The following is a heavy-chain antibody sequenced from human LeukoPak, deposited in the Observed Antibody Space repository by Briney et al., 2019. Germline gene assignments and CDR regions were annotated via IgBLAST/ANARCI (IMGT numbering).Heavy chain of an antibody. Sequence: WASVKVSCKASGYSFSGYYIHWVRQAPGQGLEWMGWINPNSGATNYAQKFHGTVTMTRDTSTSTAYMELTRLRSDDTGAYYCARDQNYFDTTAFYGIDCWGQGTLVTVSS. V-gene: IGHV1-2*02. CDR2: INPNSGAT. CDR3: ARDQNYFDTTAFYGIDC. D-gene: IGHD3-22*01. J-gene: IGHJ4*02. CDR1: GYSFSGYY.